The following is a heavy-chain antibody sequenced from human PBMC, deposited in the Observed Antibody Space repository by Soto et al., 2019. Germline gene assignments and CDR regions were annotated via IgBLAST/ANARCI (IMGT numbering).Heavy chain of an antibody. CDR2: ISSGGATI. CDR1: GFTFSDYY. Sequence: QVQLVESGGGLVKPGGSLRLSCAASGFTFSDYYMNWIRQAPGKGLEWISYISSGGATIHYADSVKGRFTISRDNAXXSLSLQMNSLTAEDTAVYYCARERWPQGKGAEFQLWGQGTPVTVSS. CDR3: ARERWPQGKGAEFQL. J-gene: IGHJ1*01. V-gene: IGHV3-11*01.